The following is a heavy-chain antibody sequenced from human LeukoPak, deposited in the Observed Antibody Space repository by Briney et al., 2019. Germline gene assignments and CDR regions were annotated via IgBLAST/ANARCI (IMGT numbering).Heavy chain of an antibody. CDR2: IYAGDSST. V-gene: IGHV5-51*01. Sequence: GESLKISCKASGFTFTTYSFAWVRQVPGKGLGWMGVIYAGDSSTTYSPSFQGQVTISVDRSINTAYLQWSSLRASDSAIYYCARHSCYDSWGQGTLVTVSS. CDR3: ARHSCYDS. J-gene: IGHJ4*02. CDR1: GFTFTTYS. D-gene: IGHD3-16*01.